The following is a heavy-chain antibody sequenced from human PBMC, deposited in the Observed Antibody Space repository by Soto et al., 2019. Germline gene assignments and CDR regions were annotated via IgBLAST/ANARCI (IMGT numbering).Heavy chain of an antibody. CDR3: TRGPRPISTGTGAY. J-gene: IGHJ4*02. V-gene: IGHV3-74*01. CDR1: GFIFKMYW. Sequence: GGSLRLSCAASGFIFKMYWMHWVRQSPGEGLVWISRIYNDGTYSDYADSVRGRFTISRDNVNDTLYLQMNNLRAEDSGLYYCTRGPRPISTGTGAYWGQGTQVTVSS. CDR2: IYNDGTYS. D-gene: IGHD3-10*01.